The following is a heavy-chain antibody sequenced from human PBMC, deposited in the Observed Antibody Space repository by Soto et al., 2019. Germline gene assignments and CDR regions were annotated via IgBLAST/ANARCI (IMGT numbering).Heavy chain of an antibody. V-gene: IGHV1-69*13. CDR1: GGTFSSYA. CDR2: IIPIFGTA. CDR3: ARDRGWLDYYYYGMDV. J-gene: IGHJ6*02. D-gene: IGHD5-12*01. Sequence: ASVKVSWKASGGTFSSYAISWVRQAPGQGLEWMGGIIPIFGTANYAQKFQGRVTITADESTSTAYMELSSLRSEDTAVYYCARDRGWLDYYYYGMDVWGQGTTVTVSS.